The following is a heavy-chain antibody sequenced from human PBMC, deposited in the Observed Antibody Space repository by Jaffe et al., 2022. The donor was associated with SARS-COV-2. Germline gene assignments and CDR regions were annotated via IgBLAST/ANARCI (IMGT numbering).Heavy chain of an antibody. CDR1: GYTFTSYD. V-gene: IGHV1-8*01. J-gene: IGHJ6*02. Sequence: QVQLVQSGAEVKKPGASVKVSCKASGYTFTSYDINWVRQATGQGLEWMGWMNPNSGNTGYAQKFQGRVTMTRNTSISTAYMELSSLRSEDTAVYYCARESSWGEQQRYYYYYGMDVWGQGTTVTVSS. CDR3: ARESSWGEQQRYYYYYGMDV. D-gene: IGHD3-16*01. CDR2: MNPNSGNT.